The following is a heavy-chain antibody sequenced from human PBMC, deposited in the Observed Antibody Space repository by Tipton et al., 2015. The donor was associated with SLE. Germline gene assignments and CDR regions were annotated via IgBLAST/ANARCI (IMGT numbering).Heavy chain of an antibody. Sequence: SLRLSCAASGFTFSSYGMHWVRQAPGKGLEWVAVIWYDGSNKYYADSVKGRFTISRDNSKNTLYLQMNSLRAEDTAVYHCAREFYSNSLGAFDIWGQGTTVTVSS. J-gene: IGHJ3*02. CDR3: AREFYSNSLGAFDI. D-gene: IGHD4-11*01. CDR1: GFTFSSYG. CDR2: IWYDGSNK. V-gene: IGHV3-33*01.